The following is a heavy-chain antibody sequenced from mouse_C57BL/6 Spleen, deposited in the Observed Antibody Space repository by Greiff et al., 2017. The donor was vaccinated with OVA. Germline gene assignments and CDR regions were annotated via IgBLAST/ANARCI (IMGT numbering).Heavy chain of an antibody. V-gene: IGHV1-26*01. CDR3: ARSTVRRYFDV. CDR2: INPNNGGT. J-gene: IGHJ1*03. Sequence: VQLQQSGPELVKPGASVKISCKASGYTFTDYYMNWVKQSHGKSLEWIGDINPNNGGTSYNQKFKGKATLTVDKSSSTAYMELRSLTSEDSAVYYCARSTVRRYFDVWGTGTTVTVSS. D-gene: IGHD1-1*01. CDR1: GYTFTDYY.